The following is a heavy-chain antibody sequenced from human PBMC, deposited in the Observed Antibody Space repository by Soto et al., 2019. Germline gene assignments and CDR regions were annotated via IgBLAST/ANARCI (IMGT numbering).Heavy chain of an antibody. V-gene: IGHV3-30*03. CDR1: GFTFSRYG. Sequence: QVQLVEAGGGVVQPERSLRLSCAASGFTFSRYGMHWVRQTPGKGLEWVAVISDNGSDKYYGDSVKGRFTISRDNSTNALDLQINSLRAEDPAVYFCARDPFGQTYPVVYDYWGQGTLVTVSS. D-gene: IGHD3-3*01. CDR2: ISDNGSDK. CDR3: ARDPFGQTYPVVYDY. J-gene: IGHJ4*02.